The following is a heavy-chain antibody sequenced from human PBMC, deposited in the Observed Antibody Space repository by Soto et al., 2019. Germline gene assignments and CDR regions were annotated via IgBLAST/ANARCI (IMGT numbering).Heavy chain of an antibody. CDR3: AKDSRQLVGVYYYYGMDV. CDR2: ISGSGGST. J-gene: IGHJ6*02. D-gene: IGHD6-13*01. Sequence: EVQLLESGGGLVQPGGSLRLSCAASGFTFSSYAMSWVRQAPGKGLEWVSAISGSGGSTYYADSVKGRFTISRDNSKNTLYLQMNSLRAEDTAVYYCAKDSRQLVGVYYYYGMDVWGQGTKVTVSS. V-gene: IGHV3-23*01. CDR1: GFTFSSYA.